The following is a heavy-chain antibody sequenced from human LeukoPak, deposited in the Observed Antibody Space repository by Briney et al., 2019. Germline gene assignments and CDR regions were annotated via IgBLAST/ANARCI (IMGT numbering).Heavy chain of an antibody. Sequence: SETLSLTCTVSGGSISSYYWSWIRQPPGKGLEWIGYIYYSGSTNYNPSLKSRVTISVDTSKNQFSLKLSSVTAADTAVYYCARRSLMVTDYFDYWGQGTLVTVSS. CDR2: IYYSGST. CDR3: ARRSLMVTDYFDY. D-gene: IGHD2-21*02. V-gene: IGHV4-59*01. J-gene: IGHJ4*02. CDR1: GGSISSYY.